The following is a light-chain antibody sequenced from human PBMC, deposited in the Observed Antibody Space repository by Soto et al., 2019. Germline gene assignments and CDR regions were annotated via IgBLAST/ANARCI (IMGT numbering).Light chain of an antibody. CDR2: SNN. CDR1: SSNIGSNY. J-gene: IGLJ3*02. V-gene: IGLV1-47*02. Sequence: QSVLTQPPSASGTPGQRVTLSCSGSSSNIGSNYVYWYQQLPRTAPKLLIYSNNQRPSGVPDRFSGSKSGTSASLAISGLRSEDEADYYCAAWDDSLSGWVFGGGTKLTVL. CDR3: AAWDDSLSGWV.